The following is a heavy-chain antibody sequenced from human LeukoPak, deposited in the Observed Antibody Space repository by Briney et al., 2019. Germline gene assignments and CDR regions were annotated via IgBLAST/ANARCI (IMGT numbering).Heavy chain of an antibody. V-gene: IGHV3-13*01. D-gene: IGHD6-19*01. J-gene: IGHJ4*02. Sequence: GGSLRLSCVVSGFTFKDYDIHWVSQTTGKGLEWVSAIGSGGYTYYADSVRGRFTISREDAEMSLSLQMNNLRAEDTAVYYCVRQPDSGRYGFDHWGQGTLVTVSS. CDR1: GFTFKDYD. CDR3: VRQPDSGRYGFDH. CDR2: IGSGGYT.